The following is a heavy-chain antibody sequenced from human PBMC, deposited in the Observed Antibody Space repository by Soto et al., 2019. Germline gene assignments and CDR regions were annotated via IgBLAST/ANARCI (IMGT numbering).Heavy chain of an antibody. J-gene: IGHJ4*02. Sequence: GSLRLSCAASGFTFSSYAMSWVRQAPGKGLEWVSAISGSGGSTYYADSVKGRFTISRDNSKNTLYLQMNSLRAEDTAVYYCAKVKGRYCSSTSCYPLDYWGQGTLVTVSS. D-gene: IGHD2-2*01. CDR3: AKVKGRYCSSTSCYPLDY. CDR2: ISGSGGST. CDR1: GFTFSSYA. V-gene: IGHV3-23*01.